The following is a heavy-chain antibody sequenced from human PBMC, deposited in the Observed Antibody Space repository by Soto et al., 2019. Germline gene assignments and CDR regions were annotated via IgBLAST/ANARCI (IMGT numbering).Heavy chain of an antibody. CDR1: GFTFSSYW. CDR2: IKQDGSEK. D-gene: IGHD3-10*01. CDR3: ASLIGALSYYGSGSYQAADY. Sequence: GGSLRLSCAASGFTFSSYWMSWVRQAPGKGLEWVANIKQDGSEKYYVDSVKGRFTISRDNAKNSLYLQMNSLRAEDTAVYYCASLIGALSYYGSGSYQAADYWGQGTLVTVSS. V-gene: IGHV3-7*01. J-gene: IGHJ4*02.